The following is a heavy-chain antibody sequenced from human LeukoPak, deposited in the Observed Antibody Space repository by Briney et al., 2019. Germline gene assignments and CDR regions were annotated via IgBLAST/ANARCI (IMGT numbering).Heavy chain of an antibody. CDR2: INHSGST. CDR1: GGSFSGYY. Sequence: PSETLSLTCAVYGGSFSGYYWSWIRQPPGKGLEWIGEINHSGSTNYNPSLKSRVTISVDTSKNQFSLKLSSVTAADTAVYYCASASYCTNGVCPFYFDYWGQGTLVTVSS. CDR3: ASASYCTNGVCPFYFDY. J-gene: IGHJ4*02. D-gene: IGHD2-8*01. V-gene: IGHV4-34*01.